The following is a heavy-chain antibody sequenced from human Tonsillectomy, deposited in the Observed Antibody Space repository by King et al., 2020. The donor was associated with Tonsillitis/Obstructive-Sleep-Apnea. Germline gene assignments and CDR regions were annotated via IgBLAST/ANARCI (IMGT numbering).Heavy chain of an antibody. V-gene: IGHV4-59*01. Sequence: QLQESGPGLVKPSETLSLTCTVSGGSISSYYWSWIRQPPGKGLEWIGYIYYSGSTNYNPSLKSRVTISVDTSKNQFSLKLSSVTAADTAVYYCARGSRDGGAAINFDYWGQGTLVTVSS. CDR2: IYYSGST. J-gene: IGHJ4*02. CDR3: ARGSRDGGAAINFDY. D-gene: IGHD4-23*01. CDR1: GGSISSYY.